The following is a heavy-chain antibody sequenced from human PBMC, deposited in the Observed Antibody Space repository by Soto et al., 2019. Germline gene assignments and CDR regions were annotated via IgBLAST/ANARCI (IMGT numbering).Heavy chain of an antibody. J-gene: IGHJ4*02. V-gene: IGHV1-8*01. Sequence: GASVKVSCKASGYTFTSYDINWVRQATGQGLEWMGWMNPNSGNTGYAQKFQGRVTMTRNTSISTAYMELSSLRSEDTAVYYCARAPPYYYDSILGYWGQGTLVTVSS. CDR2: MNPNSGNT. D-gene: IGHD3-22*01. CDR3: ARAPPYYYDSILGY. CDR1: GYTFTSYD.